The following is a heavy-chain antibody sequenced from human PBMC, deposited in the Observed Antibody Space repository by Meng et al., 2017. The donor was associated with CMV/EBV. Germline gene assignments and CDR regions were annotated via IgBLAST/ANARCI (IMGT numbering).Heavy chain of an antibody. J-gene: IGHJ5*02. Sequence: KVSCKASGGTFSSYTISWVRQAPGQGLEWMGRIIPILGIANYAQKFQGRVTITADKSTSTAYMELSSLRSEDTAVYYCARGIAAAGTSGWWFDPWGQGTLVTVSS. CDR3: ARGIAAAGTSGWWFDP. CDR2: IIPILGIA. D-gene: IGHD6-13*01. V-gene: IGHV1-69*02. CDR1: GGTFSSYT.